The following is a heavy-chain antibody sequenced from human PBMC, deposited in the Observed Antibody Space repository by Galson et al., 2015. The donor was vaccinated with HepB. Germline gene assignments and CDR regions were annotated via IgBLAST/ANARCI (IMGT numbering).Heavy chain of an antibody. Sequence: LSLTCTVSSGSISGYYWSWIRQPPGTGLEWIGYIYYSGSTHYNPSLKSRVTISLDTSKKQFSLNLSSVTAADAAVYYCASSSGGWYYFDYWGQGTLVTVSS. V-gene: IGHV4-59*01. D-gene: IGHD2-15*01. CDR1: SGSISGYY. J-gene: IGHJ4*02. CDR3: ASSSGGWYYFDY. CDR2: IYYSGST.